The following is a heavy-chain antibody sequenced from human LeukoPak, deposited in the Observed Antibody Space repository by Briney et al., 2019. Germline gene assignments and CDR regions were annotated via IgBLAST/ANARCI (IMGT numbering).Heavy chain of an antibody. CDR3: ARRVATTDHFDY. J-gene: IGHJ4*02. Sequence: ASVKVSCKASGYTFTSYGISSVRQAPGQRVGWMGWISGYNGNTNSAQKVQGRVTMTTDTSTTTAYMELRSLRSDDTAVYYCARRVATTDHFDYWGQGTLVTVSS. CDR1: GYTFTSYG. V-gene: IGHV1-18*01. D-gene: IGHD5-12*01. CDR2: ISGYNGNT.